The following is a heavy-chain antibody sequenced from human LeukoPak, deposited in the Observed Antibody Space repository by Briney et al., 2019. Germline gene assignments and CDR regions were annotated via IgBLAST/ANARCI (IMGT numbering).Heavy chain of an antibody. J-gene: IGHJ4*02. Sequence: SQTLFLTCTVSGGSISSGGYYWSWIRQHPGKGLEWIGYIYYSGSTYYNPSLKSRVTISVDTSKNQFSLKLSSVTAADTAVYYCARAPTAMVTGEFDYWGQGTLVTVSS. CDR2: IYYSGST. V-gene: IGHV4-31*03. CDR1: GGSISSGGYY. CDR3: ARAPTAMVTGEFDY. D-gene: IGHD5-18*01.